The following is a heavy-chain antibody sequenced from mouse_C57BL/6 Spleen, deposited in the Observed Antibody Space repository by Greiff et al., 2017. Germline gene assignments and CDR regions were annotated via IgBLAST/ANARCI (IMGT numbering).Heavy chain of an antibody. J-gene: IGHJ4*01. CDR3: ARGITTVAGYYYAMDY. Sequence: QVQLQQSGAELMKPGASVKLSCKATGYTFTGYWIEWVKQRPGHGLEWIGEILPGSGSTNYNEKFKGKATFTADTSSNTAYMQLSSLTTEDSAIYYGARGITTVAGYYYAMDYWGQGTSVTVSS. D-gene: IGHD1-1*01. V-gene: IGHV1-9*01. CDR2: ILPGSGST. CDR1: GYTFTGYW.